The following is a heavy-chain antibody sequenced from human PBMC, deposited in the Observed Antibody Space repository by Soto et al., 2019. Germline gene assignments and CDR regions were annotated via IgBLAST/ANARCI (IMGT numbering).Heavy chain of an antibody. V-gene: IGHV1-69*01. CDR2: IIPIFGKT. CDR3: ARDVVRSTGGDS. CDR1: GGAFSTSS. D-gene: IGHD7-27*01. J-gene: IGHJ4*02. Sequence: QVQLVQSGAEVKEPGTSVKVSCKASGGAFSTSSFVWVRQGPGQGLEWMGGIIPIFGKTNVAPKFRDRITFTADESTRTAYMELSSLRSEDTAIYCCARDVVRSTGGDSWGQGTLVTVSS.